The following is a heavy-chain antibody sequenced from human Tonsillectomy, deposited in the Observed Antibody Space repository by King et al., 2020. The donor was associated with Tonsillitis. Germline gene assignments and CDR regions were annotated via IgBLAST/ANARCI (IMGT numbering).Heavy chain of an antibody. Sequence: VQLPQWGAGLLKPSETLSLTCAVYGGSFSGYYWSWIRQPPGKGLEWIGEINHSGSTNYNPSLKSRVTISVDTSKNQFSLKLSSVTAADTAVYYCARGLGDGSGSYWGQGTLVTVSS. V-gene: IGHV4-34*01. J-gene: IGHJ4*02. CDR2: INHSGST. CDR3: ARGLGDGSGSY. CDR1: GGSFSGYY. D-gene: IGHD3-10*01.